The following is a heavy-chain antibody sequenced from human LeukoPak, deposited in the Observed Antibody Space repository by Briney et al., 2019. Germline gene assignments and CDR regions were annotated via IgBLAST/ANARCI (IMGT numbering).Heavy chain of an antibody. Sequence: GGSLRLSCAASGFTVSSNYMSWVRQAPGKGLEWVSVIYSGGNTYYADSVKGRFTISRDNSKNTLYLQMNSLRTEDMAVYYCARDNYDFWSGYHDGYFDFWGQGTLVTVSS. V-gene: IGHV3-66*02. CDR3: ARDNYDFWSGYHDGYFDF. CDR2: IYSGGNT. D-gene: IGHD3-3*01. J-gene: IGHJ4*02. CDR1: GFTVSSNY.